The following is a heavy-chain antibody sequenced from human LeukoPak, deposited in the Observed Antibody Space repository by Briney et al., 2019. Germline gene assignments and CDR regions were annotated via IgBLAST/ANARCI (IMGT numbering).Heavy chain of an antibody. V-gene: IGHV3-7*01. CDR3: ATIHSGSYYMGFDY. J-gene: IGHJ4*02. D-gene: IGHD1-26*01. CDR2: IKQDGSEK. CDR1: GFTFSSYW. Sequence: GGSLRLSCAASGFTFSSYWMSWVRQAPGTGLEWVANIKQDGSEKYYVDSVKGRFTISKDNAKNSLYLQMNSLRAEDTAVYYCATIHSGSYYMGFDYWGQGTLVTVSS.